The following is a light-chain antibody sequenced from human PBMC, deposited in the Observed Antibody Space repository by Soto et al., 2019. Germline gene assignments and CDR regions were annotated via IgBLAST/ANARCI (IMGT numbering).Light chain of an antibody. Sequence: EIVSTQHPGILSLSQGERATLSCRASESVSNNYLAWYQQKPGQAPRLLIYGASNRATGIPDRFSGSGSGTDFTLTISRLEPEDFAVYYCQQDNNWPPAFGQGTKVDI. CDR2: GAS. CDR3: QQDNNWPPA. CDR1: ESVSNNY. V-gene: IGKV3-20*01. J-gene: IGKJ1*01.